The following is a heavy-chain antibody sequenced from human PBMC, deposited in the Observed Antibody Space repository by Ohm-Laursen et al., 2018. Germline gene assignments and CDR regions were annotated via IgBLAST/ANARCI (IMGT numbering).Heavy chain of an antibody. Sequence: GATVKISCKASGGTFSSYAISWVRQAPGQGLEWMGGIIPIFGTANYAQKFQGRVTITADKSTSTAYMELSSLRSEDTAVYYCARALDGYNLYWGQGTLVTVSS. D-gene: IGHD5-24*01. J-gene: IGHJ4*02. V-gene: IGHV1-69*06. CDR2: IIPIFGTA. CDR3: ARALDGYNLY. CDR1: GGTFSSYA.